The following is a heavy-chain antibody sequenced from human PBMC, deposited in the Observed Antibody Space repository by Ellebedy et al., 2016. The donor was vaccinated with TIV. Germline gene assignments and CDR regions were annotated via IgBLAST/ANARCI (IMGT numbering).Heavy chain of an antibody. CDR3: AKDRTPGDGYWVFDN. D-gene: IGHD5-18*01. J-gene: IGHJ4*02. CDR2: ISNTGSRT. Sequence: PGGSLRLSCAASGFTFSSYAMSWVRQAPGKGLEWVSTISNTGSRTYYADSVEGRFIISRDNSKRTVDLQMNSLRAEDTAVYFCAKDRTPGDGYWVFDNWGQGTLVTVSS. V-gene: IGHV3-23*01. CDR1: GFTFSSYA.